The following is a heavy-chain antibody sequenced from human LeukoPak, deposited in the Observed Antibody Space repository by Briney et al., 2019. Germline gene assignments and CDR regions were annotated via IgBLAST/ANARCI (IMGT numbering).Heavy chain of an antibody. Sequence: PSETLSLTCAVYGGSFSGYYWSWIRQPPGKGLEWIGEINHSGSTNYNPSLKSRVTISVDTSKNQFSLKLSSVTAADTAVYYCARGSSSGYDYWGQGTLVTVSS. J-gene: IGHJ4*02. CDR1: GGSFSGYY. CDR3: ARGSSSGYDY. CDR2: INHSGST. V-gene: IGHV4-34*01. D-gene: IGHD3-22*01.